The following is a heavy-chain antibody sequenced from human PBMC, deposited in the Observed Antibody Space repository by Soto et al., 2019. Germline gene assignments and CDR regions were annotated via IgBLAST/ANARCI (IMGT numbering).Heavy chain of an antibody. CDR2: IYHSGST. CDR3: ASNTSGRSFDY. J-gene: IGHJ4*02. D-gene: IGHD6-19*01. V-gene: IGHV4-38-2*02. Sequence: PSETLSLTCNVSNSSIYSRYYWGWIRQPPGKGLEWIASIYHSGSTHYNPSLKSRATISVDTSNNQLSLRLTSVTAADTAVYYCASNTSGRSFDYWGQGTQVTVSS. CDR1: NSSIYSRYY.